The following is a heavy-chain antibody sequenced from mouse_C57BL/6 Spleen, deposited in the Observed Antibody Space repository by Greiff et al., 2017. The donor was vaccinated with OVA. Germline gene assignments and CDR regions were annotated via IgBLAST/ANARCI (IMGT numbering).Heavy chain of an antibody. D-gene: IGHD2-3*01. CDR1: GFTFSSYA. J-gene: IGHJ2*01. Sequence: EVHLVESGGGLVKPGGSLKLSCAASGFTFSSYAMSWVRQTPEKRLEWVATISDGGSYTYYPDNVKGRFTISRDNAKNNLYLQMSHLKSEDTAMYYCASGENDPYYFDYWGQGTTLTVSS. V-gene: IGHV5-4*01. CDR3: ASGENDPYYFDY. CDR2: ISDGGSYT.